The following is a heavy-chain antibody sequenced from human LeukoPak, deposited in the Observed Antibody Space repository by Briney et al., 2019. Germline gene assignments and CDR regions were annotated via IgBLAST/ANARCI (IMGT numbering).Heavy chain of an antibody. V-gene: IGHV4-59*01. J-gene: IGHJ4*02. CDR2: IYYSGST. CDR3: ARGAMVKSLDY. Sequence: PSETLSLTCTVSGGSLSSYYWSWIRQPPGKGLEWIGYIYYSGSTNYNPSLKSRVTISVDTSKNQFSLKLSSVTAADTAVYYCARGAMVKSLDYWGQGTLVTVSS. CDR1: GGSLSSYY. D-gene: IGHD5-18*01.